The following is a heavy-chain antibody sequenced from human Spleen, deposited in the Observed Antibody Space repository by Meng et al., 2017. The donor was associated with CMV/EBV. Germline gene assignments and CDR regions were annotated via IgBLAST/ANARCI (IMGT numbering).Heavy chain of an antibody. J-gene: IGHJ4*02. V-gene: IGHV3-30*02. Sequence: GGSLRLSCAASGFTFSSYAMHWVRQAPGKGLEWVTFIRYDGNNKYYADSVKGRFTISRDNSKNTLYLQMNSLRAEDTAVYYCAKEYFGADYWGQGTLVTVSS. CDR1: GFTFSSYA. CDR3: AKEYFGADY. CDR2: IRYDGNNK. D-gene: IGHD3-9*01.